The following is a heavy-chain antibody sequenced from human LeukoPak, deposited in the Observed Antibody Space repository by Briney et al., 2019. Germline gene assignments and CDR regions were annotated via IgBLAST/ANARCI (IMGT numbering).Heavy chain of an antibody. CDR1: GFTFSSYG. J-gene: IGHJ4*02. V-gene: IGHV3-30*02. Sequence: GGSLRLSCAASGFTFSSYGMHWVRQAPGKGLEWVAFIRYDGSNKYYADSVKGRFTISRDNSKNTLYLLMNSLRAEDTAVYYCATLNWHIVVVTAIDDYWGQGTQVTVSS. D-gene: IGHD2-21*02. CDR2: IRYDGSNK. CDR3: ATLNWHIVVVTAIDDY.